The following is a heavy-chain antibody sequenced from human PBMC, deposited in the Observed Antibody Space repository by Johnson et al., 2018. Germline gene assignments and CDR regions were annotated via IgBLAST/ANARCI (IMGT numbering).Heavy chain of an antibody. J-gene: IGHJ3*02. V-gene: IGHV4-39*01. CDR3: ARNYFYVSWAFDAFDI. Sequence: QVQLQESGPGLVEPSETLSLTCSVSGGSISSSSDFWGWVRQPPGKGLEWIGSIYYSGSTYYNPSLKSRVTISAATSKNQFSLRLNSGTAAATAVYYCARNYFYVSWAFDAFDIWGQGTMVSVSS. CDR2: IYYSGST. D-gene: IGHD3-10*02. CDR1: GGSISSSSDF.